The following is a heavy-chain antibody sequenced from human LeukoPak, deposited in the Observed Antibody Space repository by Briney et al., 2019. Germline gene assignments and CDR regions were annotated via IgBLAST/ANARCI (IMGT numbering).Heavy chain of an antibody. CDR3: AKDSGPEGAVAGDFDY. Sequence: GGSLRLSCAASGFTFDDYAMPWVRQAPGKGLEWVSGISWNSGSIGYADSVKGRFTISRDNAKNSLYLQMNSLRAEDTALYYCAKDSGPEGAVAGDFDYWGQGTLVTVSS. D-gene: IGHD6-19*01. J-gene: IGHJ4*02. V-gene: IGHV3-9*01. CDR1: GFTFDDYA. CDR2: ISWNSGSI.